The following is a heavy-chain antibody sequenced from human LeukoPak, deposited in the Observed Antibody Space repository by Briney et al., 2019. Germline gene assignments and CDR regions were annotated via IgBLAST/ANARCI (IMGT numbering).Heavy chain of an antibody. J-gene: IGHJ4*02. Sequence: PGGSLRLSCAASGFTFSSYAMRWVRHASGKGLEWVSATTGSGGSIYYADSVKSRFTISRDNSKNTLYLQMNSLRAEDTAVYYCAKDRPHPSAEPTNFDYWGQGTLVTVSS. CDR1: GFTFSSYA. D-gene: IGHD1-14*01. V-gene: IGHV3-23*01. CDR3: AKDRPHPSAEPTNFDY. CDR2: TTGSGGSI.